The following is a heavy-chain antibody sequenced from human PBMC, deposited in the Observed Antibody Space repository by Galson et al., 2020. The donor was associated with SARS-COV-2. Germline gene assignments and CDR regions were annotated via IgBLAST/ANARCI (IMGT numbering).Heavy chain of an antibody. CDR2: IYYSGST. J-gene: IGHJ4*02. Sequence: SETLSLTCTVSGGSISSSSYYWGWIRQPPGKGLEWIGSIYYSGSTYYNPSLKSRVTISVDTSKNQFSLKLSSVTAADTAVYYCARRFHDFWSGATYYFDSWGQGTLVTVSS. CDR3: ARRFHDFWSGATYYFDS. V-gene: IGHV4-39*01. D-gene: IGHD3-3*01. CDR1: GGSISSSSYY.